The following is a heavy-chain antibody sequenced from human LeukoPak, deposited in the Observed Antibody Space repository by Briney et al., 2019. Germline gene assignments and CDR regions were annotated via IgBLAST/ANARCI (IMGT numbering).Heavy chain of an antibody. V-gene: IGHV1-46*01. D-gene: IGHD5-24*01. Sequence: ASVKVSCKASGYIFTSSYIHWVRQAPGQGLEWMEIINPSGGSTSYAQKFQGRVTMTRDMSTSTVYMELSSLRSEDTAVYYCARDRDERGNAFDIWGQGTMVTVSS. CDR2: INPSGGST. CDR3: ARDRDERGNAFDI. CDR1: GYIFTSSY. J-gene: IGHJ3*02.